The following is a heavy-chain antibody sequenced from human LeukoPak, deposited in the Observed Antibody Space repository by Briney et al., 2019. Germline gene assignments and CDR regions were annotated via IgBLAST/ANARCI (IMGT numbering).Heavy chain of an antibody. D-gene: IGHD3-3*01. Sequence: ASVKVSCKVSGYTLTELSMHWVRQAPGKGLEWMGGFDPEDGETIYAQKFQGRVTMTEDTSTDTAYMELSSLRSEDTAVYYCATYEQFWGCLLAGEGGYYRNVGAKGTRVPVPS. CDR3: ATYEQFWGCLLAGEGGYYRNV. J-gene: IGHJ6*03. CDR2: FDPEDGET. CDR1: GYTLTELS. V-gene: IGHV1-24*01.